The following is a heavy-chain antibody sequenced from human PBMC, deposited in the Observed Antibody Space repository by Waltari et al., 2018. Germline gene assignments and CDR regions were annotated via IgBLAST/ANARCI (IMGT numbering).Heavy chain of an antibody. V-gene: IGHV4-38-2*01. CDR1: GGPISGGYD. CDR2: IYGSSGIT. CDR3: ARGRVGYFDI. D-gene: IGHD3-10*01. J-gene: IGHJ2*01. Sequence: QVQLQESGPGLVKPSETLSLTCAVSGGPISGGYDWSWIRPPPGTGLEWIGYIYGSSGITNYNPSLKNRVTISKDTSKNQFSLKLSSVTAADTAVYYCARGRVGYFDIWGPGTPITISS.